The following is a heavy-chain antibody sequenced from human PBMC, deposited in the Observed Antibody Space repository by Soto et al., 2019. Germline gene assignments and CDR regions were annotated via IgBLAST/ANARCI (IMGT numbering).Heavy chain of an antibody. V-gene: IGHV1-18*01. J-gene: IGHJ3*02. CDR3: ARDLVLMVYATDAFDI. D-gene: IGHD2-8*01. Sequence: QVQLVQSGAEVKKPGASVKVSCKASGYTFTSYGISWVRQAPGQGLEWMGWISAYNGNTNYAQKLQGRVTMTTDTSTSTAYMELRSRRSDDTAVYYCARDLVLMVYATDAFDIWGQGTMVTVSS. CDR2: ISAYNGNT. CDR1: GYTFTSYG.